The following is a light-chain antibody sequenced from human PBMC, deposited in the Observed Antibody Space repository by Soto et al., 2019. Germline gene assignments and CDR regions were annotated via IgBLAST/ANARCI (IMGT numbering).Light chain of an antibody. CDR1: SNDVGSYNC. J-gene: IGLJ3*02. CDR3: SSYTTSSTWV. Sequence: QSALTQPASVSGSPGQSITISCTGTSNDVGSYNCVSWYQQHPGKAPRLMIYDVSYRPSGDSYRFSGSKSGNTASLTISGLQAEDEADYYCSSYTTSSTWVFGGGTKVTVL. CDR2: DVS. V-gene: IGLV2-14*01.